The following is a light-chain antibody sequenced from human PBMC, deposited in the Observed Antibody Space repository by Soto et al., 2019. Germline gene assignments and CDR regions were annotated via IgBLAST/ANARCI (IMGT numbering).Light chain of an antibody. CDR3: QQYYSAPPT. J-gene: IGKJ1*01. CDR2: WAS. CDR1: PSVLYNSNNKNY. Sequence: DIVMTQSPDSLAVALGERATINCRSSPSVLYNSNNKNYLAWYQQKPGQPPKLLIYWASTRESGVPDRFSGSGSGTDFTVTISSLQAEDVAVYYCQQYYSAPPTFGQGTKVDIK. V-gene: IGKV4-1*01.